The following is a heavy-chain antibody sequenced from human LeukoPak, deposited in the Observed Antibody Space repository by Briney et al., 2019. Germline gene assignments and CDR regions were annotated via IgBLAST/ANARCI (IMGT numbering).Heavy chain of an antibody. CDR1: GGTFSSYG. Sequence: ASVKVSCKASGGTFSSYGISWVRQAPGQGLEWMGWISAYNGNTNYAQKLQGRVTMTTDTSTSTAYMELRSLRSDDTAVYYCARVPHPPYRYSSGWYYFDYWGQGTLVTVSS. CDR2: ISAYNGNT. V-gene: IGHV1-18*01. CDR3: ARVPHPPYRYSSGWYYFDY. J-gene: IGHJ4*02. D-gene: IGHD6-19*01.